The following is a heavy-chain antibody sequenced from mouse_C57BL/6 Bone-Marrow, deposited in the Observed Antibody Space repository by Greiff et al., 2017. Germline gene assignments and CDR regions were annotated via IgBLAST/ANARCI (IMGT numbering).Heavy chain of an antibody. Sequence: EVQRVESGPVLVKPGASVKMSCKASGYTFTDYYMNWVKQSHGKSLEWIGVINPYNGGTSSNQKFKGKATLTVDKSSSTAYMELNSLTSEDSAVYYCARSVITTVVAPFAYWGQGTLVTVSA. CDR3: ARSVITTVVAPFAY. J-gene: IGHJ3*01. D-gene: IGHD1-1*01. CDR1: GYTFTDYY. V-gene: IGHV1-19*01. CDR2: INPYNGGT.